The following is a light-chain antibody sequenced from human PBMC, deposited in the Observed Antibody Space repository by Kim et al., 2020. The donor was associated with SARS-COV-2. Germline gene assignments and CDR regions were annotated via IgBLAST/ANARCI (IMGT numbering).Light chain of an antibody. Sequence: LSPGEGATLSCRASHSVTNDCLAWLQQKPGQPPRLLIYGAYNRATGIPDRFSGSGSGTDFTLTISRLEPEDFALYYCQQYGNSPVTFGQGTKLEI. CDR1: HSVTNDC. CDR3: QQYGNSPVT. CDR2: GAY. V-gene: IGKV3-20*01. J-gene: IGKJ2*01.